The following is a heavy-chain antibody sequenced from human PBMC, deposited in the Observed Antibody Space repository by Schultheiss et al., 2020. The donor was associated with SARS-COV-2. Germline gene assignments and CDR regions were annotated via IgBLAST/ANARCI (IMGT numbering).Heavy chain of an antibody. J-gene: IGHJ5*02. CDR1: GYTFTGYY. CDR3: ARDPDDCSSTSCYSTRSPQAYP. V-gene: IGHV1-2*02. CDR2: INPNSGGT. Sequence: ASVKVSCKASGYTFTGYYMHWVRQAPGQGLEWMGWINPNSGGTNYAQKFQGRVTMTRDTSISTAYMELGRLRSDDTDVYYCARDPDDCSSTSCYSTRSPQAYPWGQGALVTVSS. D-gene: IGHD2-2*01.